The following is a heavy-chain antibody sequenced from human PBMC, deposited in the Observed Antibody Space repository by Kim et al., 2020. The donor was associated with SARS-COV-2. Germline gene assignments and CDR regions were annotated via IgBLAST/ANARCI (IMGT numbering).Heavy chain of an antibody. CDR3: ARDLSKNYYDSSGSDY. V-gene: IGHV3-48*02. Sequence: GGSLRLSCAASGFTFSSYSMNWVRQAPGKGLEWVSYISSSSSTIYYADSVKGRFTISRDNAKNSLYLQMNSLRDEDTAVYYCARDLSKNYYDSSGSDYWGQGTLVTVSS. CDR2: ISSSSSTI. D-gene: IGHD3-22*01. CDR1: GFTFSSYS. J-gene: IGHJ4*02.